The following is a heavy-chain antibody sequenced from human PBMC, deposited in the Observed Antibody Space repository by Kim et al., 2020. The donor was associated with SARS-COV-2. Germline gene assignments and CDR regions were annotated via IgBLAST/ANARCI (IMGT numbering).Heavy chain of an antibody. CDR1: GDTFSSYA. D-gene: IGHD2-2*01. V-gene: IGHV1-69*13. CDR3: ARSRRPAAIRSYYYYGMDV. Sequence: SVKVSCKASGDTFSSYAISWVRQAPGQGLEWMGGIIPIFGTENYAQKFQGRVTITADESTSTAYMELSSLRSEDTAVYYCARSRRPAAIRSYYYYGMDVWGQGTTVTVSS. CDR2: IIPIFGTE. J-gene: IGHJ6*02.